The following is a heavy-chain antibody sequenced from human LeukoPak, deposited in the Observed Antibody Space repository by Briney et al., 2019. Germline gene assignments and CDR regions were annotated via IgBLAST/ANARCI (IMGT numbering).Heavy chain of an antibody. CDR1: GGSLTSYY. CDR2: IYTSGST. CDR3: ARVVSSGRGYNWFDP. Sequence: SEPLSLTCTVSGGSLTSYYWSWIRQPAGKGLEWIGRIYTSGSTNYNPSLGSRLTMSVDTSKNQFSLKLTSVTAADTAVYYCARVVSSGRGYNWFDPWGQGTLVTVSS. V-gene: IGHV4-4*07. D-gene: IGHD6-19*01. J-gene: IGHJ5*02.